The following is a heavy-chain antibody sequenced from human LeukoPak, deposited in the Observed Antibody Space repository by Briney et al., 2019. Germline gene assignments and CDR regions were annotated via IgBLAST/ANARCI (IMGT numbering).Heavy chain of an antibody. Sequence: ASVKVSCKASGYTFTGYYIHWVRQAPGQGLEWMGRINPNSGGTNYAQKFQGRVTMTRDTSISPAYMELSRLRSDDTAVYYCARDIVGIGYYDSSGHEDYWGQGSLVTVS. J-gene: IGHJ4*02. V-gene: IGHV1-2*06. CDR2: INPNSGGT. D-gene: IGHD3-22*01. CDR3: ARDIVGIGYYDSSGHEDY. CDR1: GYTFTGYY.